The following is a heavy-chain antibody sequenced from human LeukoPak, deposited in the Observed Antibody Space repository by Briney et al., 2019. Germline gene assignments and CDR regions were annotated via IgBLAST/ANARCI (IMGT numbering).Heavy chain of an antibody. CDR1: GGTFSSYA. CDR3: ATERYSSSWYWFDP. D-gene: IGHD6-13*01. J-gene: IGHJ5*02. CDR2: IIPIFGTA. Sequence: SVKVSCKASGGTFSSYASSWVRQAPGQGLDWMGGIIPIFGTANYAQKFQGRVTMTEDTSTDTAYMELSSLRSEDTAVYYCATERYSSSWYWFDPWGQGTLVTVSS. V-gene: IGHV1-69*06.